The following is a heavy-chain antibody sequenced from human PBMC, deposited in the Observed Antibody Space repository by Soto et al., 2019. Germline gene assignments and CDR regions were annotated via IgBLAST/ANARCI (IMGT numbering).Heavy chain of an antibody. CDR1: DHSISNSNW. D-gene: IGHD6-6*01. J-gene: IGHJ2*01. CDR3: ARKYTSSSGFYFDL. CDR2: IYYSGSA. Sequence: QVQLQESGPGLVRPSGTLSLTCVVSDHSISNSNWWGWIRQPPGKGLEWIGHIYYSGSAYYNPSLKSRVAMSIDTSKNQFSLKLSSVAAVDTAVYYCARKYTSSSGFYFDLWGRGTLVTVSS. V-gene: IGHV4-28*01.